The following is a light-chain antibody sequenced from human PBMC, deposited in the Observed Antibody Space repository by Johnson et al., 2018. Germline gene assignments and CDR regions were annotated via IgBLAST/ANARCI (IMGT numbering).Light chain of an antibody. V-gene: IGLV1-51*02. CDR2: ENN. J-gene: IGLJ1*01. Sequence: QSVLTQPPSVSAAPGQKVTISCSGSSSNIGNNYVSWYQQLPGTAPKLLIYENNKRPSEIPDRFSGSKSGTSATLGITGLQTGDEADDYCGTWDSSLSAGNVFGTGTKVTVL. CDR1: SSNIGNNY. CDR3: GTWDSSLSAGNV.